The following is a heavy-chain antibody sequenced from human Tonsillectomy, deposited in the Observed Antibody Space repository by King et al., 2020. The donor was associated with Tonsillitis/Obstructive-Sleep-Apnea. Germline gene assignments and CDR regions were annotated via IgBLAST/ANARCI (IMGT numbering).Heavy chain of an antibody. J-gene: IGHJ3*02. CDR1: GFTFDDYA. CDR3: VRDISITGEGAFDI. Sequence: VQLVESGGGLVQPGRSLRLSCAASGFTFDDYAMHWVRQAPGKGLEWVSGMKSNSATIAYADSVRGRFAISRDSAKNSLYLQMNSLRPEDTALYDCVRDISITGEGAFDIWGQGTMVTVSS. V-gene: IGHV3-9*01. CDR2: MKSNSATI. D-gene: IGHD3-10*01.